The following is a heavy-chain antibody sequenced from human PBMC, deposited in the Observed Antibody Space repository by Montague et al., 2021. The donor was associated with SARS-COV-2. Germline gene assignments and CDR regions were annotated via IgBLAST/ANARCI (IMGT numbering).Heavy chain of an antibody. CDR1: GGSISSYY. CDR3: ARVDVAMATIKSEDPFCHFDY. J-gene: IGHJ4*02. V-gene: IGHV4-59*13. D-gene: IGHD5-24*01. Sequence: SETLSLTCTVSGGSISSYYWSWVRQPPGKGLEWIGYIYYSGSTNYNPSLKSPVTISVDTSKNQFSLKLSSVTAADTAVYYCARVDVAMATIKSEDPFCHFDYWGQGTLVTVSS. CDR2: IYYSGST.